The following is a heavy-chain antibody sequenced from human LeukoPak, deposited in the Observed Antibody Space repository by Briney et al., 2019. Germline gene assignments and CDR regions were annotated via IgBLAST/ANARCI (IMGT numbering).Heavy chain of an antibody. Sequence: GASVKVSCKASGYTFTSYAMNWVRQAPGQGLEWMGWINTNTGNPTYAQGFTGRFVFSLDTSVSTAYLQISSLKAEDTAVYYCARVWGSVLHDYYYMDVWGKGTTVTVSS. V-gene: IGHV7-4-1*02. CDR3: ARVWGSVLHDYYYMDV. D-gene: IGHD3-16*01. CDR1: GYTFTSYA. J-gene: IGHJ6*03. CDR2: INTNTGNP.